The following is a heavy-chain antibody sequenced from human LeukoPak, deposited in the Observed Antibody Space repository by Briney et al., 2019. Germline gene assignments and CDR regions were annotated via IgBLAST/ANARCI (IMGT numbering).Heavy chain of an antibody. V-gene: IGHV3-74*01. CDR1: GLTFSIHW. Sequence: PGGSLRLSCAASGLTFSIHWMHWVRQAPGKGLVWVSRVNAAGSDTAYADSVKGRFTISRDNSQNTLYLQMNSLRAEDTAVYYCARCYTGFGSGSSLGYWGQGTLVTVSS. D-gene: IGHD3-10*01. CDR2: VNAAGSDT. CDR3: ARCYTGFGSGSSLGY. J-gene: IGHJ4*02.